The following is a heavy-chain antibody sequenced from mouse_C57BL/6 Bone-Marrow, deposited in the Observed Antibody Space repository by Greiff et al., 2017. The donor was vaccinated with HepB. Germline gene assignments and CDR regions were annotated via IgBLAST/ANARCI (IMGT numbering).Heavy chain of an antibody. Sequence: QVQLQQSGPELVKPGASVKISCKASGYAFSSYWMNWVKQRPGKGLEWIGRIYPGDGDTNYNGKFKVKATLTADKSSSTAYMQLSSLTSEDAAVYFCARLDITTVVDYWGQGTTLTVSS. J-gene: IGHJ2*01. CDR3: ARLDITTVVDY. V-gene: IGHV1-82*01. CDR1: GYAFSSYW. CDR2: IYPGDGDT. D-gene: IGHD1-1*01.